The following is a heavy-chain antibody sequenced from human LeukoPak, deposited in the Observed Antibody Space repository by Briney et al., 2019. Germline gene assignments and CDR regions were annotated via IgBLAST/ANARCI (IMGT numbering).Heavy chain of an antibody. CDR1: GYIFTSYY. J-gene: IGHJ2*01. CDR2: TNPNTGGT. Sequence: GASVRVSCKASGYIFTSYYIHWVRQAPGQGLEWLGWTNPNTGGTNYAQKFQGRVTMTRDTSISTAVMDLRSLRSDDSAVYFCARGDLDTYYFDLWGRGTLVTVSS. V-gene: IGHV1-2*02. D-gene: IGHD5-18*01. CDR3: ARGDLDTYYFDL.